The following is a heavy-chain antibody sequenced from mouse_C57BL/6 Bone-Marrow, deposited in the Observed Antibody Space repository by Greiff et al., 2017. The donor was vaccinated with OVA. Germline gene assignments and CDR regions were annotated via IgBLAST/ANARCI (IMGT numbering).Heavy chain of an antibody. V-gene: IGHV1-75*01. J-gene: IGHJ4*01. CDR1: GYTFTDYY. D-gene: IGHD1-1*01. CDR2: IFPGSGST. Sequence: VQLQQSGPELVKPGASVKISCKASGYTFTDYYINWVKQRPGQGLEWIGWIFPGSGSTYYNEKFKGKATLTVDKSSSTAYMLLSSLTSEDSAVYFWARRGLYYGSSYLSPVDYWGQGTSVTVSS. CDR3: ARRGLYYGSSYLSPVDY.